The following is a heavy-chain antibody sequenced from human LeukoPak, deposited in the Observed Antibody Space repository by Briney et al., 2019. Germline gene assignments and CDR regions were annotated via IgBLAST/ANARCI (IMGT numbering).Heavy chain of an antibody. D-gene: IGHD4-11*01. V-gene: IGHV4-31*03. J-gene: IGHJ4*02. CDR3: ARGDDYSNHFDY. Sequence: SQTLSLTCTVSGGSISSGGYYWSWIRQHPGKGLERIGYIYYSGSTYYNPSLKSRVTISVDTSKNQFSLKLSSVTAADTAVYYCARGDDYSNHFDYWGQGTLVTVSS. CDR1: GGSISSGGYY. CDR2: IYYSGST.